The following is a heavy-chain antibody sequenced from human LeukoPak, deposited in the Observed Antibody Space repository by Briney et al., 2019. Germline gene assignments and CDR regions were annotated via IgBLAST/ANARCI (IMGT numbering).Heavy chain of an antibody. D-gene: IGHD2-21*01. J-gene: IGHJ5*02. Sequence: GASVKVSCKASGYTFSDYYIHWVRQAPGQGLEWMGWINPKNGGTNYAQRFHGRVTMTRDTSINTVYMELNRLRSDDTAVYYCAGGYCHAGDCYENDHWGQGTLVTVSS. V-gene: IGHV1-2*02. CDR3: AGGYCHAGDCYENDH. CDR2: INPKNGGT. CDR1: GYTFSDYY.